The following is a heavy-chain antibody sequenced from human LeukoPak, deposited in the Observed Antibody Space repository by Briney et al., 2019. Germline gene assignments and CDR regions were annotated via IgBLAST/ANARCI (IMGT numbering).Heavy chain of an antibody. CDR1: GYSINSAYH. J-gene: IGHJ4*02. CDR3: AKPQSSLSHFYDS. D-gene: IGHD2-2*01. Sequence: SETLSLTCAVSGYSINSAYHWGWIRQPPGKGLAWIGSIHHSGTTYYNPSLKSRVTISVDTSKNQISLKVNSVTAADTAVYYCAKPQSSLSHFYDSWGQGTLVTVSS. CDR2: IHHSGTT. V-gene: IGHV4-38-2*01.